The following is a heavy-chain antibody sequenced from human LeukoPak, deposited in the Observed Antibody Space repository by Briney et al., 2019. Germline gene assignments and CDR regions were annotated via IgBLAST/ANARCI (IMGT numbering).Heavy chain of an antibody. V-gene: IGHV1-46*01. CDR3: ARGTGFGGDYVSN. D-gene: IGHD4-17*01. Sequence: GASVKVSCKASGYTFISYYMHWVRQAPGQGLEWMGAINPSGGSTSYAQKFQGRVTMTRDTSTSTVYMELSSLRSEDTAVYYCARGTGFGGDYVSNWGQGTLVTVSS. J-gene: IGHJ4*02. CDR1: GYTFISYY. CDR2: INPSGGST.